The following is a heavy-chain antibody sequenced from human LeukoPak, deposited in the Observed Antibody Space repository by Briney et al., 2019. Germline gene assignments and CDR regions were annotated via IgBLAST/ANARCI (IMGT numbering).Heavy chain of an antibody. CDR2: INPNSGGT. D-gene: IGHD6-13*01. CDR3: AREYPGIAAAVDY. CDR1: GYTFTGYY. J-gene: IGHJ4*02. Sequence: GASVKVSCKASGYTFTGYYMHWVRQAPGQGLEWMGRINPNSGGTNYAQKFQGRVTMTRDTSTSTAYMELSRLRSDDTAVYYCAREYPGIAAAVDYWGQGTLVTVSS. V-gene: IGHV1-2*06.